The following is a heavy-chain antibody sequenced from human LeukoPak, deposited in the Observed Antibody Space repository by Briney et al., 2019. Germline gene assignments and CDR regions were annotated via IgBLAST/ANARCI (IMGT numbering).Heavy chain of an antibody. Sequence: QPGRSLRLSCAASGFTFSRYGMHWVRQAPGKGLECVAVIWYDGSNKYYADSVKGRFTISRDNSKNTLYLQMNSRRAEDTAVYYCAKNGDNSFDYWGQGTLVTVSS. J-gene: IGHJ4*02. V-gene: IGHV3-33*06. CDR2: IWYDGSNK. CDR1: GFTFSRYG. D-gene: IGHD4-17*01. CDR3: AKNGDNSFDY.